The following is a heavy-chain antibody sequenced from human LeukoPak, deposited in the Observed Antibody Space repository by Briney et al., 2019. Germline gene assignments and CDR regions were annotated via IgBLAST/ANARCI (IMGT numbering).Heavy chain of an antibody. Sequence: SETLSLTCTVSGGSFSSYYWSWIRQPPGKGLEWIGYIYYSGTTNYNPSLRSRVTISIDTSKNQFSLKLSSVTAADTAVYYCARELRWGNSIDYWGQGTLVTVSS. D-gene: IGHD4-23*01. CDR3: ARELRWGNSIDY. V-gene: IGHV4-59*01. CDR1: GGSFSSYY. J-gene: IGHJ4*02. CDR2: IYYSGTT.